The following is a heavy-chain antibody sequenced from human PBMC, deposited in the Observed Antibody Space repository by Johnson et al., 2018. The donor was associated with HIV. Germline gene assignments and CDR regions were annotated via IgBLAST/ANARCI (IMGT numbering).Heavy chain of an antibody. CDR3: ARDDGWEPTGNDAFDI. CDR1: GFTFSSYA. CDR2: ISYDGTNK. V-gene: IGHV3-30*04. Sequence: QVQLVESGGGVVQPGRSLRLSCAASGFTFSSYAMHWVRQAPGKGLEWVAVISYDGTNKYYADSVKGRFTISRDNSKNPLHLQMNSLRAEDTAVYYCARDDGWEPTGNDAFDIWGQGTMVTVSS. J-gene: IGHJ3*02. D-gene: IGHD1-26*01.